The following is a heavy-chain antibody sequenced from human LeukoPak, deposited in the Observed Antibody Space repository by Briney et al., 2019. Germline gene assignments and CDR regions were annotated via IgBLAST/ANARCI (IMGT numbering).Heavy chain of an antibody. CDR2: MTPNSGYT. Sequence: ASVKVSCKASGYTFTSYDINWVRQATGQGLEWMGWMTPNSGYTGYAQKFQGRVTITRNTSITTAYMELSSLRFEDTAVYYCARGRDGYNFGYFDLWGRGTLVTVCS. V-gene: IGHV1-8*03. J-gene: IGHJ2*01. CDR3: ARGRDGYNFGYFDL. D-gene: IGHD5-24*01. CDR1: GYTFTSYD.